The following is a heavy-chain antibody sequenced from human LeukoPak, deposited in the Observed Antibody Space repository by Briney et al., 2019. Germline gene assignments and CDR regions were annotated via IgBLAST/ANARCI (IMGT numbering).Heavy chain of an antibody. CDR2: IYFSGST. CDR3: ARVGGSNFYNYGMDV. J-gene: IGHJ6*02. CDR1: DDSIGNYY. V-gene: IGHV4-59*01. Sequence: SETLSLTCTVSDDSIGNYYWSWIRQSPGKGLEWIGYIYFSGSTNYNPTLKRRVTMSVVTSKNQFSLRLTSVTAADTATYYCARVGGSNFYNYGMDVWGQGTTVIVSS. D-gene: IGHD4-11*01.